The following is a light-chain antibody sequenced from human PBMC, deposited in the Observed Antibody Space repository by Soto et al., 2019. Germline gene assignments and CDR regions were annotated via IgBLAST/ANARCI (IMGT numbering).Light chain of an antibody. CDR1: QGISNY. J-gene: IGKJ4*01. V-gene: IGKV1-8*01. CDR2: AAS. CDR3: QQSFSPLTFGGGTPQLT. Sequence: IRMTQSPSSFSTSTGDRVTITCRASQGISNYLGWYQQKPGKAPQLLISAASTLQSGVPSRFSGSGSGTDFTLTISGLQSEDFATYYCQQSFSPLTFGGGTPQLTFGGGTKVEIK.